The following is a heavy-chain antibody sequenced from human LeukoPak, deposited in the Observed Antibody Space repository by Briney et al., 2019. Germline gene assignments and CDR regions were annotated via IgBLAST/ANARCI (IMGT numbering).Heavy chain of an antibody. D-gene: IGHD6-13*01. Sequence: SETLSLTCGVSGDSVSGYYWSWLRRPPEKGLEWIGYIHSSGSTNYSPSLKSRLALSVDTSRNQFSLNLNSVTAADTAVYYCARISIAAAGAWFDPWGQGTLVTVSS. CDR3: ARISIAAAGAWFDP. J-gene: IGHJ5*02. CDR2: IHSSGST. V-gene: IGHV4-59*02. CDR1: GDSVSGYY.